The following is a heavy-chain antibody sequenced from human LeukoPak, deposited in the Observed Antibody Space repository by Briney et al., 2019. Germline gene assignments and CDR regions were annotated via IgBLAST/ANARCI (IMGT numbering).Heavy chain of an antibody. J-gene: IGHJ4*02. D-gene: IGHD6-13*01. CDR1: GFTFSDYY. Sequence: GGSLRLSCAASGFTFSDYYMSWIRQAPGKGLEWVSYISSSGSTIYYADSMKGRFTISRDNAMNSLYLQMNSLRAEDTAVYYCARGHIAAAGRFDYWGQGTLVTVSS. CDR3: ARGHIAAAGRFDY. V-gene: IGHV3-11*01. CDR2: ISSSGSTI.